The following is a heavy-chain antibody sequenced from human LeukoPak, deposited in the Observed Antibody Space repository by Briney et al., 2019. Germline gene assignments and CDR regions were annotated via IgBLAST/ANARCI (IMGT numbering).Heavy chain of an antibody. V-gene: IGHV4-59*01. D-gene: IGHD3-22*01. J-gene: IGHJ6*02. CDR3: ARDQGNYYDSSGAPYYYYGMDV. Sequence: SETLSLTCTVSGGSISSYYWSWIRQPPGKGLEWIGYIYYSGSTNYNPSLKSRVTISVDTSKNQFSLKLSSVTAADTAVYYCARDQGNYYDSSGAPYYYYGMDVWGQETTVTVSS. CDR2: IYYSGST. CDR1: GGSISSYY.